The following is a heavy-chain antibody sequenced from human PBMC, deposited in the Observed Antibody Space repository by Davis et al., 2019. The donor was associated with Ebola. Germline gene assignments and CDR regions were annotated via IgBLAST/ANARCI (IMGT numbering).Heavy chain of an antibody. J-gene: IGHJ4*02. CDR1: GGSISTSSYY. Sequence: PSETLSLTCTVSGGSISTSSYYWGWIRQPPGKGLEWIGSINYSGSTYYNPSLKSRVTISVDTSKNHFSLKLRSVTAADTAVYYCAGGSGSSWPSFDYWGQGTLVTVSS. V-gene: IGHV4-39*02. CDR3: AGGSGSSWPSFDY. CDR2: INYSGST. D-gene: IGHD6-13*01.